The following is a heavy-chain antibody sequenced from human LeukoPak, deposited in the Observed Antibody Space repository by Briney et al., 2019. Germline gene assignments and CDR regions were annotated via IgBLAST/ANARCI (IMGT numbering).Heavy chain of an antibody. J-gene: IGHJ3*02. Sequence: PGGSLRLSCAASGFTFSSYWMHWVRQAPGKGLVWVSRINTDGSSTSYADSVKGRFTISRDNAKNTLYLQMNSLKTEDTAVYYCARSDSYAAFDIWGQGTMVTVSS. CDR2: INTDGSST. D-gene: IGHD3-16*01. CDR3: ARSDSYAAFDI. CDR1: GFTFSSYW. V-gene: IGHV3-74*01.